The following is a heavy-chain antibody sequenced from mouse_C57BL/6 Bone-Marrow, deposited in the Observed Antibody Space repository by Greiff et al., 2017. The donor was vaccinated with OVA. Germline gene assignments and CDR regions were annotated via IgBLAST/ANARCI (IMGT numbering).Heavy chain of an antibody. Sequence: EVQVVESGGGLVKPGGSLKLSCAASGFTFSDYGMHWVRQAPEKGLEWVAYISSGSSTIYYADTVKGRFTISRDNAKNTLFLQMTSLRSEDTAMYYCASHYGSSYGFYYYAMDYWGQGTSVTVSS. J-gene: IGHJ4*01. CDR2: ISSGSSTI. V-gene: IGHV5-17*01. D-gene: IGHD1-1*01. CDR3: ASHYGSSYGFYYYAMDY. CDR1: GFTFSDYG.